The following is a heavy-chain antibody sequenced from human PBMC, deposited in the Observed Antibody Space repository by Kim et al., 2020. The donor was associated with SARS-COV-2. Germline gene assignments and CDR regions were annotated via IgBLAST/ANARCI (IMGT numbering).Heavy chain of an antibody. CDR1: GGSFSGYY. J-gene: IGHJ4*02. Sequence: SETLSLTCAVYGGSFSGYYWSWIRQPPGKGLEWIGEINHSGSTNYNPSLKSRVTISVDTSKNQFSLKLSSVTAADTAVYYCARARGAYGSGSNFDYWGQGTLVTVSS. V-gene: IGHV4-34*01. CDR2: INHSGST. CDR3: ARARGAYGSGSNFDY. D-gene: IGHD3-10*01.